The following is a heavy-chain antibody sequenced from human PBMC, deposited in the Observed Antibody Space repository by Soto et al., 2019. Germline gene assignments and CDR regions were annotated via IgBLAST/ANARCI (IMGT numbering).Heavy chain of an antibody. V-gene: IGHV4-59*01. D-gene: IGHD5-12*01. J-gene: IGHJ6*02. Sequence: LETLSLTCTVSGGSISSYYWSWIRQPPGKGLEWIGYIYYSGSTNYNPSLKSRVTISVDTSKNQFSLKLKSVTAADTAVYYCARDPVERATPYYYGMDVWGQGTTVTVSS. CDR3: ARDPVERATPYYYGMDV. CDR1: GGSISSYY. CDR2: IYYSGST.